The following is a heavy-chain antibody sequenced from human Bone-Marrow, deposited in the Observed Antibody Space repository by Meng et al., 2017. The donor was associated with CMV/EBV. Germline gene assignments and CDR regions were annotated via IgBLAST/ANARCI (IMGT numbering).Heavy chain of an antibody. V-gene: IGHV3-74*01. J-gene: IGHJ5*02. Sequence: GESLKISCAASGFTFSSHWMHWVRQAPGRGLVWVSRIDDDGRNTNYADSVKGRFTISRDNAKNTLYLQMNSLRAEDTAVYYCARVGVIGGWFDPWGQGTLVTVSS. CDR3: ARVGVIGGWFDP. CDR1: GFTFSSHW. CDR2: IDDDGRNT. D-gene: IGHD3-16*01.